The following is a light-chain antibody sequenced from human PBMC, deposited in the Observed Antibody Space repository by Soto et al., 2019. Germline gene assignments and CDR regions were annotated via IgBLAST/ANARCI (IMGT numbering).Light chain of an antibody. V-gene: IGKV2-24*01. Sequence: EIVMTQTPRSLPVTLGQPVSISCKSRQSLVRSDGNAYLNWLQQRPGQPPRLLIYKVSNRFTGVPDRFSGSGAGTDFTRHISRVEAEDVGIYLCMQVAQLRTFGQGTRLEIK. CDR2: KVS. CDR3: MQVAQLRT. CDR1: QSLVRSDGNAY. J-gene: IGKJ5*01.